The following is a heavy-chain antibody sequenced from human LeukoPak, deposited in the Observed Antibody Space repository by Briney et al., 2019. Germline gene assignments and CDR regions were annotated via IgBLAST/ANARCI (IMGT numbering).Heavy chain of an antibody. Sequence: PSETLSLTRAVSGYSISSGYYWGWIRQPPGKGLEWIGSIHHSGSTYYNPSLKSRVTISVDKSKNQFSLKLSSVTAADTAVYYCARERRTAMSYNWFDPWGQGTLVTVSS. CDR3: ARERRTAMSYNWFDP. CDR1: GYSISSGYY. CDR2: IHHSGST. J-gene: IGHJ5*02. D-gene: IGHD5-18*01. V-gene: IGHV4-38-2*02.